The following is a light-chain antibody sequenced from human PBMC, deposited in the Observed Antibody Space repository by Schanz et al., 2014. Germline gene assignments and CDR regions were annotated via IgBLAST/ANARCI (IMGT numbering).Light chain of an antibody. J-gene: IGLJ2*01. V-gene: IGLV2-11*01. Sequence: QSALTQPRSVSGSPGQSVTISCTGTSSDIGVYDYVSWYQQQSGKAPQLMIYDVSKRPSGVPDRFSGSKSGNTASLTISGLQAEDEADYYCCSYAGSYVVFGGGTKVTVL. CDR1: SSDIGVYDY. CDR2: DVS. CDR3: CSYAGSYVV.